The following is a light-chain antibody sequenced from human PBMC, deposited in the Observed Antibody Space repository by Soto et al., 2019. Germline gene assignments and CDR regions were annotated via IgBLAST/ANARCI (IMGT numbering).Light chain of an antibody. CDR1: QSVSSY. V-gene: IGKV3-20*01. J-gene: IGKJ5*01. CDR2: DAS. CDR3: QQYGRSIT. Sequence: IVMTHSPATLSLSPGEIATLSCRPSQSVSSYLAWYQQKPGQAPRLLISDASSRATGIPDRFSGSGSGTDFTLTISRLEPEDFAVFYCQQYGRSITFGQGTRLEIK.